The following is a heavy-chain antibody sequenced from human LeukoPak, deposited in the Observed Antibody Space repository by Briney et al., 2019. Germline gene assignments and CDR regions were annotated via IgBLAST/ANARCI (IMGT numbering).Heavy chain of an antibody. J-gene: IGHJ4*02. V-gene: IGHV3-11*01. D-gene: IGHD1/OR15-1a*01. CDR3: AKTARTLDY. Sequence: GRSLRLSCAASGFTFSGFYMTWIRQAPGRGLEWISYISTTGSDISYADSVKGRFTISRDNVKNSLYLQMNSLTAEDTAVYYCAKTARTLDYWGQGTLVTVSS. CDR1: GFTFSGFY. CDR2: ISTTGSDI.